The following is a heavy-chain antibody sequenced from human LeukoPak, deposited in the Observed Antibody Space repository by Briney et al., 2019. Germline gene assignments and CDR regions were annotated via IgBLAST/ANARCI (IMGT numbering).Heavy chain of an antibody. CDR3: ASLSETYYYDSSGYYDY. V-gene: IGHV4-59*01. CDR1: GASIRSYY. CDR2: HHHSGST. D-gene: IGHD3-22*01. J-gene: IGHJ4*02. Sequence: PSETLTLTCTVSGASIRSYYWSWIRQPPGKGLEWIGYHHHSGSTNYNPSLKSRVTISVDTSKNQFSLKLTSVTAADTAVYYCASLSETYYYDSSGYYDYWGQGTLVTVSS.